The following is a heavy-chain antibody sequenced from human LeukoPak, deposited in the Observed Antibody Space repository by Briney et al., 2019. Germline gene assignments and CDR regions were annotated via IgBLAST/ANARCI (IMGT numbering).Heavy chain of an antibody. J-gene: IGHJ4*02. CDR3: ARVPRVDTAMVADY. Sequence: ASVMVSCKASGYTFTSYGISWVRQAPGQGLEWMGWISAYNGNTNYAQKLQGRVTMTTGTSTSTAYMELRSLRSDDTAVYYCARVPRVDTAMVADYWGQGTLVTVSS. V-gene: IGHV1-18*01. CDR2: ISAYNGNT. D-gene: IGHD5-18*01. CDR1: GYTFTSYG.